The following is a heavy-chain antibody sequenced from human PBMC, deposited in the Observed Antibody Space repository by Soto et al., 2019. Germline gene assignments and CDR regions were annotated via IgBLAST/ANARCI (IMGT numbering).Heavy chain of an antibody. V-gene: IGHV1-18*01. CDR2: ISGYNGNT. CDR3: ARGGRFAVADTDY. Sequence: QVQLVQSGVEVKKPGASVRVSCKASGYTFTNYGITWVRQAPGQGLEWLGWISGYNGNTNYAQKFQGGVTMTTDTSTSTAYMDRTSLRYDDTAVYYCARGGRFAVADTDYWGQGTLLTVSS. D-gene: IGHD3-3*01. CDR1: GYTFTNYG. J-gene: IGHJ4*02.